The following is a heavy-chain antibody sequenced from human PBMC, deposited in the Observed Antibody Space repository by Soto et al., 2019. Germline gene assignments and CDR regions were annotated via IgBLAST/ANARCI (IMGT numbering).Heavy chain of an antibody. J-gene: IGHJ4*02. CDR3: ARTFYYGSGTSDY. D-gene: IGHD3-10*01. V-gene: IGHV4-31*03. CDR2: IYYSGSA. Sequence: SETLSLTCTVSGGSISSGDSYWTWIRQHPGTGLEWIGYIYYSGSAYYNPSLKSRVTISVDTSRSQFSLKLSSVTAADTAVYYCARTFYYGSGTSDYWGQGTRVTVSS. CDR1: GGSISSGDSY.